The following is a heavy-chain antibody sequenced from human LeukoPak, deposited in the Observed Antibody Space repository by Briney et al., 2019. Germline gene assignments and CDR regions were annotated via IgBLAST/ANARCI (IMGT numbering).Heavy chain of an antibody. J-gene: IGHJ4*02. V-gene: IGHV3-74*01. CDR2: IISDGSSA. CDR1: GFTFSDYW. Sequence: GGSLRLSCAASGFTFSDYWMHWVRQAPGKGMVWVSRIISDGSSASYADFVKGRFTISRDNAKNTLYLQINSLRAEDTAVYYCARARGYSYGYVFDYWGQGTLVTVSS. CDR3: ARARGYSYGYVFDY. D-gene: IGHD5-18*01.